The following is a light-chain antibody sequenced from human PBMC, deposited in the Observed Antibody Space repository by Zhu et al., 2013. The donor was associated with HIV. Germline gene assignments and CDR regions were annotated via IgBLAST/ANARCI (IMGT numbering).Light chain of an antibody. CDR2: GAS. Sequence: EIVLTQSPGTLSLSPGERATLSCRASQSVSSSFLAWYQQKPGQAPRLLIYGASSRATGIPDRFSGSGSGTDFTLTISRQEPEDFAVYYCQQYGSSPRTFGQGTKVE. V-gene: IGKV3-20*01. CDR1: QSVSSSF. CDR3: QQYGSSPRT. J-gene: IGKJ1*01.